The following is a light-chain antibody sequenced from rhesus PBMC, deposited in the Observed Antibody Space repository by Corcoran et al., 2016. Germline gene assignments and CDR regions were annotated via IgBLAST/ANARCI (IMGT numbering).Light chain of an antibody. Sequence: DIQMTQSPSALSASVGDRVTISCRASQNIYSNLAWYQQKLGKAPKLLIYAASSLQTGIPSRFSGSGSWTDFTLPISGLQPEDSAAYYCQHYYDNPWTFGQGTKVEIK. CDR2: AAS. J-gene: IGKJ1*01. CDR1: QNIYSN. V-gene: IGKV1S12*01. CDR3: QHYYDNPWT.